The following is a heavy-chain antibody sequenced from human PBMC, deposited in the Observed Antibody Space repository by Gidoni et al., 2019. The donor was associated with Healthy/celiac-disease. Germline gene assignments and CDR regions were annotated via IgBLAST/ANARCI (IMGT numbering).Heavy chain of an antibody. CDR3: ARVPTENYYDSSGYREMLCWFDP. CDR1: GGSINRGGHY. J-gene: IGHJ5*02. Sequence: QVQLQDSGQGLVKPSHALSLTCTLSGGSINRGGHYWSWLRQHPGKGLAWIGYIYYSGSTYYNPSLKSRVTISVDTSKNQFSLKLSSVTAADTAVYYCARVPTENYYDSSGYREMLCWFDPWGQGTLVTVSS. D-gene: IGHD3-22*01. V-gene: IGHV4-31*03. CDR2: IYYSGST.